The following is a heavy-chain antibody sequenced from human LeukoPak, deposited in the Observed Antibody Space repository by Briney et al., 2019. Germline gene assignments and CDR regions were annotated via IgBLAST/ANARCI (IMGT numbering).Heavy chain of an antibody. CDR2: ISTSGGSS. Sequence: PGGSLRLSCAASGFTFSSYAMSWVRQAPGKGLEWVSGISTSGGSSSYADSVKVRFTISRDNPRNTLYMQMNSLRAEDTALYYCAIMHPYYDGSGYWVQWGQGTLVTVSS. J-gene: IGHJ4*02. CDR1: GFTFSSYA. D-gene: IGHD3-22*01. V-gene: IGHV3-23*01. CDR3: AIMHPYYDGSGYWVQ.